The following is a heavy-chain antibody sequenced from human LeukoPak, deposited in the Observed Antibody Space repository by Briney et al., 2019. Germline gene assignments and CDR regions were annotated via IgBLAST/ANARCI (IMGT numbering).Heavy chain of an antibody. Sequence: PSETLSLTCTVSGGSISSSSYYWGWIRQPPGKGLEWIGSIYYSGSTYHNPSLKSRVTISVDTSKNQFSLKLSSATAADTAVYYCARQRVGYCSGGSCYGGNWFDPWGQGTLVTVSS. CDR2: IYYSGST. CDR1: GGSISSSSYY. CDR3: ARQRVGYCSGGSCYGGNWFDP. J-gene: IGHJ5*02. V-gene: IGHV4-39*01. D-gene: IGHD2-15*01.